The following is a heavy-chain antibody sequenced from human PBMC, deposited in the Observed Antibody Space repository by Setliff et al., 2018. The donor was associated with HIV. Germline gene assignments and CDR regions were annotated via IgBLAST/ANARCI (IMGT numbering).Heavy chain of an antibody. CDR2: IYTSGNT. J-gene: IGHJ3*02. V-gene: IGHV4-4*07. D-gene: IGHD6-13*01. CDR1: GGSISSYY. Sequence: SETLSLTCTVSGGSISSYYWSWIRQPAGKGLEWIGRIYTSGNTNYNPSLKSLKSRVTMSVDTSKNQFSLKLSSVTAADTAVYYCARDKTAVPRAVDAFDIWGQGTMVTVSS. CDR3: ARDKTAVPRAVDAFDI.